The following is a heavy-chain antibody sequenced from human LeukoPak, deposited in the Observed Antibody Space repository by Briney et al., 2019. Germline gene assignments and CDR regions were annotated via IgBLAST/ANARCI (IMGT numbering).Heavy chain of an antibody. Sequence: ASVKVSCKASGYTFTSYDINWVRQATGQGLEWTGWMNPNSGDTGYAQKFQGRVTMTRNTSISTAYMELSSLRSEDTAVYYCASRLHYDGATFDLWGQGTLVTVS. J-gene: IGHJ5*02. V-gene: IGHV1-8*01. CDR1: GYTFTSYD. CDR2: MNPNSGDT. CDR3: ASRLHYDGATFDL. D-gene: IGHD3-3*01.